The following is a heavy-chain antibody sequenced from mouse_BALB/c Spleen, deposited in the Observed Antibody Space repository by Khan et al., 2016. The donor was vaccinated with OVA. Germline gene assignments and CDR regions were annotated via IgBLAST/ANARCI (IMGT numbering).Heavy chain of an antibody. CDR2: ISSAGTFT. J-gene: IGHJ4*01. D-gene: IGHD4-1*01. CDR3: ARHWVGIMDY. Sequence: EVKLEESGGDLVKPGGSLKLSCAASGFTFSTYGMSWVRQTPDKRLEWVATISSAGTFTYYPDSVKGRFTISRDNAKNTLYLQVNSLRSEDTAMYYCARHWVGIMDYWGQGTPLTVSS. V-gene: IGHV5-6*02. CDR1: GFTFSTYG.